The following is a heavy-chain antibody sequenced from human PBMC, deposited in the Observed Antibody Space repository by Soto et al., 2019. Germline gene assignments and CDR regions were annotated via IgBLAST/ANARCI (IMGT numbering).Heavy chain of an antibody. Sequence: PGGSLRLSCSASGFAFRSYAMHWVRQAPGKGLEYVSAISSNGGSTYYADSVKGRFTISRDNSKNTLYLQMSSLRAEDTAVYYFGKEAVGVPFDYWRHGTPGNVP. CDR3: GKEAVGVPFDY. V-gene: IGHV3-64D*08. CDR1: GFAFRSYA. D-gene: IGHD1-26*01. CDR2: ISSNGGST. J-gene: IGHJ4*01.